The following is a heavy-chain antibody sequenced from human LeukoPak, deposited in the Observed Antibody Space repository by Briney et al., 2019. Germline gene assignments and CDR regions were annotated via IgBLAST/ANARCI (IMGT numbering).Heavy chain of an antibody. CDR3: AREVFIAARPNGPRAFDY. V-gene: IGHV4-61*02. D-gene: IGHD6-6*01. CDR1: GGSISSGSYY. CDR2: IYTSGST. J-gene: IGHJ4*02. Sequence: SETLSLTCTVSGGSISSGSYYWSWIRQPAGKGLEWIGRIYTSGSTNYNPSLKSRVTISVDRSKNQFSLKLSSVTAADTAVYYCAREVFIAARPNGPRAFDYWGQGTLVTVSS.